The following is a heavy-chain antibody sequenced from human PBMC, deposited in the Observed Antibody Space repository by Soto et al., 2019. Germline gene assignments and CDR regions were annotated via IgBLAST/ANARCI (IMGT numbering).Heavy chain of an antibody. D-gene: IGHD3-22*01. V-gene: IGHV5-51*01. J-gene: IGHJ4*02. CDR1: GYRFASYW. Sequence: GESLKISCKGSGYRFASYWIGWVRQMPGKGLEWMGIIYAGDSDTRYSPSFQGQVTISADKSISTAYLQWSSLEASDTAIYYCARPLTSDYYGPFDYRGQGTPVTVSS. CDR3: ARPLTSDYYGPFDY. CDR2: IYAGDSDT.